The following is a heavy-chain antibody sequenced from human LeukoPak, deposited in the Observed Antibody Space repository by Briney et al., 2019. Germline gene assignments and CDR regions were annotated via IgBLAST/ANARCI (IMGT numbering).Heavy chain of an antibody. V-gene: IGHV1-18*01. CDR3: ASSDVDTAMVN. Sequence: ASVKVSCKASGYSFTSNVISWVRQAPGQGLEWMGWISAYNGNTNYAQKLQGRVTMTTDTSTSTAYMELRSLRSDDTAVYYCASSDVDTAMVNWGQGTLVTVSS. J-gene: IGHJ4*02. D-gene: IGHD5-18*01. CDR2: ISAYNGNT. CDR1: GYSFTSNV.